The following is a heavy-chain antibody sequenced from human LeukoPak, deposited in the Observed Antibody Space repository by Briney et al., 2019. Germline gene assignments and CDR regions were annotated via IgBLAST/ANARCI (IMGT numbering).Heavy chain of an antibody. Sequence: GGSLRLSCAASGFTFSSYTMNWVRQAPGKGLECVSSISGSSRYIYYADSMKGRFTISRDNAKDSLYLQMNSLRAEDTAVYYCARVGTMGWDWGQGTLVTVSS. V-gene: IGHV3-21*01. CDR2: ISGSSRYI. D-gene: IGHD3-10*01. CDR1: GFTFSSYT. CDR3: ARVGTMGWD. J-gene: IGHJ4*02.